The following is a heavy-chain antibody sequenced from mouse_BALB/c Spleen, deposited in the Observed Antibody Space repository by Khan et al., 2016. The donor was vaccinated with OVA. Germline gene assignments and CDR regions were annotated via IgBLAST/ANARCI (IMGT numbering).Heavy chain of an antibody. V-gene: IGHV2-3*01. CDR2: IWGYGNT. Sequence: QVQLKQSGPGLVAPSQSLSITCTVSGFSLTSYGVSWVRQPPGKGLEWLGVIWGYGNTTSHSALRSRLSISKDNSKSQVFLKLNSLQTDDTATYYGAKDRGYYAVDYWGQGTSVTVSS. CDR3: AKDRGYYAVDY. J-gene: IGHJ4*01. CDR1: GFSLTSYG.